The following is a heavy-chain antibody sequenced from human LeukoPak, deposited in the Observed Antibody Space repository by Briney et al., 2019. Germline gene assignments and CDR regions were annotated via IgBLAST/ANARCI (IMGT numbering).Heavy chain of an antibody. V-gene: IGHV3-64D*06. J-gene: IGHJ4*02. CDR1: GFTFRTLS. CDR2: SSSNGGST. D-gene: IGHD6-19*01. CDR3: VNQISGWVY. Sequence: GGSLRLSCSASGFTFRTLSMHWVRQAPGKGLEYVSGSSSNGGSTYYADSVKGRFTISRDNSKNTLYLQMSSLRPEDTAVYYCVNQISGWVYWGQGTLVTVSS.